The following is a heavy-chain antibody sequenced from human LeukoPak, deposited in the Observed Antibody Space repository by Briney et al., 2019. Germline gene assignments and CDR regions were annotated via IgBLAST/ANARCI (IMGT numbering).Heavy chain of an antibody. CDR1: GFIFSTTW. CDR3: AKDINPYSDRWGGYDY. V-gene: IGHV3-7*03. CDR2: INPDGAVK. J-gene: IGHJ4*02. D-gene: IGHD7-27*01. Sequence: GGSLRLSCAASGFIFSTTWMNWVRQAPGKGLEWVASINPDGAVKYHAHSLKGRFTISRDNSKNSLYLQMNSLGTEDTALYYCAKDINPYSDRWGGYDYWGQGTLVTVSS.